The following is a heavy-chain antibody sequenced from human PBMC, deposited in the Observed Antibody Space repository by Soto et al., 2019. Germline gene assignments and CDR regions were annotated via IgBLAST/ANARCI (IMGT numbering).Heavy chain of an antibody. J-gene: IGHJ6*02. Sequence: PGESLKISCKGSGYTFTNYWIGWVRQMPGKGLEWMGIIYPGDSDTKYNPSFQGQVTISADKSITTTYLRWTSLKASDTAIYYCSASIFYYGMDVWGQGTTGTSP. CDR1: GYTFTNYW. CDR2: IYPGDSDT. V-gene: IGHV5-51*01. CDR3: SASIFYYGMDV.